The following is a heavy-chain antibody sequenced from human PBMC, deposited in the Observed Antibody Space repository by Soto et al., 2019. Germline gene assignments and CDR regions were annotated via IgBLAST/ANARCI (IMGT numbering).Heavy chain of an antibody. J-gene: IGHJ1*01. Sequence: EVRLVESGGGLVQPGGSLRLSCAASGFIVSGIFMTWVRQVPGKGPEWVSTLSSDDKTYYADSVRGRFTISRDSSKNTLFRQMNTLRAEDTAVYHCARDIFGGSYDFWHGGQGTLVTVSS. CDR3: ARDIFGGSYDFWH. CDR1: GFIVSGIF. D-gene: IGHD3-3*01. V-gene: IGHV3-66*01. CDR2: LSSDDKT.